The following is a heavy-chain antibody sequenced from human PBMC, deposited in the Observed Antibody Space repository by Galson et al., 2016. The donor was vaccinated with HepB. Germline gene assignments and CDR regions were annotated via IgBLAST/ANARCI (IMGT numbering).Heavy chain of an antibody. CDR3: AASPFGVVLPGY. D-gene: IGHD3-3*01. Sequence: CAASGFIFSGYGMHWVRQAPGKGLEWVAVIWFDGNNKYYADSVKGRFTISRDNSKNMLYLQMNSLRAEDTAVYYCAASPFGVVLPGYWGQGTLVTVSS. J-gene: IGHJ4*02. CDR1: GFIFSGYG. V-gene: IGHV3-30*19. CDR2: IWFDGNNK.